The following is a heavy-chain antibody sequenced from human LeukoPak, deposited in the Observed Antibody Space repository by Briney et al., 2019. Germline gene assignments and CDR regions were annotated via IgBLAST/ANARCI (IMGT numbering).Heavy chain of an antibody. CDR3: AKVLSKEDYYFDY. CDR2: ISGSGGST. J-gene: IGHJ4*02. CDR1: GFTFSSYE. D-gene: IGHD3-3*02. V-gene: IGHV3-23*01. Sequence: GGSLRLSCAASGFTFSSYEMNWVRQAPGKGLEWVSAISGSGGSTYYADSVKGRFTISRDNSKNTLYLQMNSLRAEDTAVYYCAKVLSKEDYYFDYWGQGTLVTVSS.